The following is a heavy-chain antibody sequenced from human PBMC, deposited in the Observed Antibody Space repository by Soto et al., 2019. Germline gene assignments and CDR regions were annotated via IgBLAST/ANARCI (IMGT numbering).Heavy chain of an antibody. J-gene: IGHJ6*02. D-gene: IGHD6-6*01. CDR2: ISSGSGTI. V-gene: IGHV3-48*02. CDR3: ARAPLGGSSPLYYYYGMDV. Sequence: GGSLRLSCAASGFTFSTYNMNWVRQAPGKGLEWVSYISSGSGTIYYADSVKGRFTISRDNAKNSLYLQMNSLRDEDTAVYYCARAPLGGSSPLYYYYGMDVWGQGTTVTVSS. CDR1: GFTFSTYN.